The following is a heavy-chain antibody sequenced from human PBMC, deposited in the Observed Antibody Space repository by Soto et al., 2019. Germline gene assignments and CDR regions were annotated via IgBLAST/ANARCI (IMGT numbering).Heavy chain of an antibody. CDR1: GFTFSNHA. CDR2: ISDTGGST. CDR3: AKDLSFFGVVTTYYFDF. D-gene: IGHD3-3*01. J-gene: IGHJ4*02. Sequence: EVQLLESGGGLVQPGGSLRLSCIVSGFTFSNHAMSWVRQAPGKGLEWVSGISDTGGSTYYANSVKGRFTISRDNSRNPLYLQMNALRADDTAVYYCAKDLSFFGVVTTYYFDFWGQRTLVTVSS. V-gene: IGHV3-23*01.